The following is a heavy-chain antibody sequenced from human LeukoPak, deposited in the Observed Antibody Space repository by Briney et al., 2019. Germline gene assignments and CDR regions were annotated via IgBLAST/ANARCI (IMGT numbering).Heavy chain of an antibody. CDR1: GGTFSSYA. D-gene: IGHD3-10*01. Sequence: SVKVSCKASGGTFSSYAISWVRQAPGQGLEWMGGIIPIFGTANYAQKFQGRVTITAGESTSTAYMELSSLRSEDTAVYYCNIGEFTHPLNFDYWGQGTLVTVSS. J-gene: IGHJ4*02. V-gene: IGHV1-69*13. CDR3: NIGEFTHPLNFDY. CDR2: IIPIFGTA.